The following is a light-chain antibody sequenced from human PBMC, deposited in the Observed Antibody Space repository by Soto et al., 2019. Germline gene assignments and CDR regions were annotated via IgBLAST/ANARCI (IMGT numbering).Light chain of an antibody. CDR2: DVS. CDR1: SSAVGGYDY. J-gene: IGLJ1*01. CDR3: ISYSSSSTYV. V-gene: IGLV2-14*01. Sequence: SVLPQPASVSGAPGQSITISCTGTSSAVGGYDYVSWYQQPPGKAPKLIIYDVSDRPSGVSSRFSGSKSGNTASLTISGLQDEDEADYYCISYSSSSTYVFGTGTKVTVL.